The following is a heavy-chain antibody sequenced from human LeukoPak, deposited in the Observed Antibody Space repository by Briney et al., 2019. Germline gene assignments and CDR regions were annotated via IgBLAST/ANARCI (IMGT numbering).Heavy chain of an antibody. CDR3: AKDLERATSYSGPVA. Sequence: PGGSLRLSCAASGFTFSSYAMSWVRQPPGKGLEWVSAISGSGGSTYYADSVKGRFTISRDNSKNTLYLQMNSLRAEDTAVYYCAKDLERATSYSGPVAWGQGTLVTVSS. V-gene: IGHV3-23*01. D-gene: IGHD5-12*01. J-gene: IGHJ5*02. CDR2: ISGSGGST. CDR1: GFTFSSYA.